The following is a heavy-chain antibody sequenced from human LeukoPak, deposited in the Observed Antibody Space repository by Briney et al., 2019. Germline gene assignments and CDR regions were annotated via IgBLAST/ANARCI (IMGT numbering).Heavy chain of an antibody. Sequence: GGSLRLSCPVSGFTFSTYAMSWVRQAPGKGLEWVSVISAGGGSTYYADSVKGRFTISRDNSKNTLYPQMNSLRAEDTAVYYCAKQSRATVSIINFDYWGQGTLVTVSS. CDR3: AKQSRATVSIINFDY. CDR1: GFTFSTYA. D-gene: IGHD2/OR15-2a*01. CDR2: ISAGGGST. J-gene: IGHJ4*02. V-gene: IGHV3-23*01.